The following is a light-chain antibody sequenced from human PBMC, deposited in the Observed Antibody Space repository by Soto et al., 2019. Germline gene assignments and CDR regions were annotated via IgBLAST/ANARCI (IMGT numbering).Light chain of an antibody. CDR2: AAS. J-gene: IGKJ5*01. V-gene: IGKV1-9*01. CDR3: QQLFDSPIT. Sequence: GESVTITCRASQVISTSLAWYQVKPGKAPKLLIYAASTLESGVPSRFSATVSGTEFSLTITSLQTEDFATYYCQQLFDSPITFGQGTRLEIK. CDR1: QVISTS.